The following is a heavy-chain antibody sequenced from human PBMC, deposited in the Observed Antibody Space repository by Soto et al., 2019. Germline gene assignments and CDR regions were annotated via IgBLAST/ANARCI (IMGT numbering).Heavy chain of an antibody. V-gene: IGHV1-2*04. J-gene: IGHJ3*02. Sequence: GASVKVSCKASGYTFTGYYMHRVRQAPGQGLEWMGWINPNSGGTNYAQKFQGWVTMTRDTSISTAYMELSRLRSDDTAVYYCARAGDIAGVVAASNDAFDSWGQGTRVTVSS. CDR2: INPNSGGT. CDR1: GYTFTGYY. D-gene: IGHD2-15*01. CDR3: ARAGDIAGVVAASNDAFDS.